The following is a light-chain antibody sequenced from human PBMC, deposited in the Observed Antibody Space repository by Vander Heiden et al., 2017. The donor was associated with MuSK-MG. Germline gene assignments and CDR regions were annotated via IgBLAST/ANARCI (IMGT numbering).Light chain of an antibody. CDR2: DAS. V-gene: IGKV3-11*01. CDR3: QHRSNWPPYT. Sequence: EIVLTQSPATLSLSPGERATLSCRASQSVSSYLAWYQQKPGQAPRLLIYDASNRATGIPARFSGSGSGTDFTLTISSLDPEDFAVYYCQHRSNWPPYTFGQGTKLEIK. CDR1: QSVSSY. J-gene: IGKJ2*01.